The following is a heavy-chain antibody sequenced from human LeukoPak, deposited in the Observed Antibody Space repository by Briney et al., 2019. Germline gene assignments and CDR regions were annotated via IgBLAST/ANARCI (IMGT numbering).Heavy chain of an antibody. V-gene: IGHV4-4*02. J-gene: IGHJ4*02. D-gene: IGHD3-3*01. Sequence: SETLSLTRGVSGGSVINTNWLTWVRQPPGKGLEWIGEVHLDGRTNYKPSLESRLTMSVDVSENQVSLKLTSVTAADTAVYYCAREGGFYRPLDYSGQGTLVTVSS. CDR1: GGSVINTNW. CDR3: AREGGFYRPLDY. CDR2: VHLDGRT.